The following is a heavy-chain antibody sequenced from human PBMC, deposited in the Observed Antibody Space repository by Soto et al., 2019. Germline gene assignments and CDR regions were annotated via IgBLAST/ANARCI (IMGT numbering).Heavy chain of an antibody. CDR2: ISEGGTNK. V-gene: IGHV3-30*10. CDR3: PTVKVRKGDH. CDR1: GFTFRRFV. Sequence: GGSLRLSCAASGFTFRRFVMYGTRQAPGTGLEGVAVISEGGTNKYSTYSVRGRFTISRDNPQDMLFLQMHSLSREARAVYYWPTVKVRKGDHWGQGALV. J-gene: IGHJ4*02.